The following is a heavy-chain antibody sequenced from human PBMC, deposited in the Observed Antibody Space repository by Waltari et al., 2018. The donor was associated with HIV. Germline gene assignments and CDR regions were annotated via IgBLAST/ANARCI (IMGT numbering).Heavy chain of an antibody. CDR2: ISYDGSNK. CDR3: ARGEFRFLEWLSY. J-gene: IGHJ4*02. D-gene: IGHD3-3*01. Sequence: QVQLVESGGGVVQPGRSLRLSCAASGFTFSSYAMHWVRQAPGKGLEWVAVISYDGSNKYYADSGKGRFTISRDNSKNTLYLQMNSLRAEDTAVYYCARGEFRFLEWLSYWGQGTLVTVSS. CDR1: GFTFSSYA. V-gene: IGHV3-30*04.